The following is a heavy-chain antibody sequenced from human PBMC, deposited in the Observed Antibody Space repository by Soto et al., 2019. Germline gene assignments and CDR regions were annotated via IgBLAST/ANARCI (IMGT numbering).Heavy chain of an antibody. CDR2: INPNTDVT. CDR1: GYTFSGYY. Sequence: GASVKVSCKASGYTFSGYYMHWVRQAAGQGLEWMGWINPNTDVTNYAQKFQGRVTMTRDTSITTAYMELSRLRSDDTAVYYCARDLWGNWNHIDAFDIWGPGTTVTVSS. V-gene: IGHV1-2*02. CDR3: ARDLWGNWNHIDAFDI. J-gene: IGHJ3*02. D-gene: IGHD1-20*01.